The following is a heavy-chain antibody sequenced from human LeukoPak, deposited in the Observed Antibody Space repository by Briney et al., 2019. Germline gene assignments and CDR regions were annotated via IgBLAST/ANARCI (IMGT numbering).Heavy chain of an antibody. CDR3: ARDHVRFIRRRNNVFDI. Sequence: SETLSLTCTVSGGSISSYYWSWIRQPPGKGLEWIGYIYYSGSTNYKPSLKSRVTISVDTSKNQFSLKLSSVTAADTAVYYCARDHVRFIRRRNNVFDIWGQGTMVTVSS. D-gene: IGHD1-14*01. V-gene: IGHV4-59*12. J-gene: IGHJ3*02. CDR2: IYYSGST. CDR1: GGSISSYY.